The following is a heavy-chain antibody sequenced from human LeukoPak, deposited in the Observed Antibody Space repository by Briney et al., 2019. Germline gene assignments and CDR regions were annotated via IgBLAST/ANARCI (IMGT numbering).Heavy chain of an antibody. CDR2: INPNSGGT. J-gene: IGHJ6*03. CDR1: GYTFTGYY. V-gene: IGHV1-2*02. D-gene: IGHD6-6*01. CDR3: AKVPIAARAKLYYYMDV. Sequence: GASVKVSCKASGYTFTGYYMHWVRQAPGQGLEWMGWINPNSGGTNYAQKFQGRVTMTRDTSISTAYMELSRLRSDDTAVYYCAKVPIAARAKLYYYMDVWGKGTTVTVSS.